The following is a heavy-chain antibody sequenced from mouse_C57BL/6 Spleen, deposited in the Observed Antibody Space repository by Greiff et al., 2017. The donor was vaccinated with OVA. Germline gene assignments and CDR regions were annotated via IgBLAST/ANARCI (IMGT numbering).Heavy chain of an antibody. D-gene: IGHD2-1*01. CDR2: ISGGGGNT. CDR1: GFTFSSYT. J-gene: IGHJ2*01. Sequence: EVQVVESGGGLVKPGGSLKLSCAASGFTFSSYTMSWVRQTPEKRLEWVATISGGGGNTYYPDSVKGRFTISRDNAKNTLYLQMSSLRSEDTALYYCAREVGIYYGNYEYFDYWGQGTTLTVSS. CDR3: AREVGIYYGNYEYFDY. V-gene: IGHV5-9*01.